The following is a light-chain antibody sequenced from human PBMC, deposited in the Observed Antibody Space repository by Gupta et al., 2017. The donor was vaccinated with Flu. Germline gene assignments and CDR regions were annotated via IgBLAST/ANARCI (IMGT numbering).Light chain of an antibody. CDR1: QGSDSD. V-gene: IGKV1-9*01. CDR2: SAS. CDR3: QQFHAFPRS. Sequence: DIQLTQSPSFLSASVGDRVTITCRASQGSDSDLAWYQQKPGGAPKLLIYSASTLQSGVPSRFSGSGSGIEFSLTISSLQPEDFATYFCQQFHAFPRSFGQGTKLEIK. J-gene: IGKJ2*04.